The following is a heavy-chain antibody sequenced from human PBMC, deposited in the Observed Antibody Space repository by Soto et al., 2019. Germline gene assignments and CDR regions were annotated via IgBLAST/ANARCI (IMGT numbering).Heavy chain of an antibody. CDR2: IYYSGST. Sequence: SETLSLTCTVSGGSISSYYWSWIRQPPGKGLEWIGYIYYSGSTNYNPSLKSRVTISVYTSKNQFSLNLTSLTAADTAVYYCARAPKVSGSAQTRPDFWGQGSLVTVSS. V-gene: IGHV4-59*12. CDR3: ARAPKVSGSAQTRPDF. CDR1: GGSISSYY. J-gene: IGHJ4*02. D-gene: IGHD6-6*01.